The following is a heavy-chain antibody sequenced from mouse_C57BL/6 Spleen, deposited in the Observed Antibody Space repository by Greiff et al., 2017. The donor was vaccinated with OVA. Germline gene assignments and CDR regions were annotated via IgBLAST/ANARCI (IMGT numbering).Heavy chain of an antibody. J-gene: IGHJ4*01. CDR3: TTYYGSSEGMDY. Sequence: VQLQQSGAELVRPGASVKLSCTASGFNIKDYYMHWVKQRPEQGLEWIGRIDPEDGDTEYAPKFQGKATMTADTSSNTAYLQLSSLTSEDTAVYYCTTYYGSSEGMDYWGQGTSVTVSS. V-gene: IGHV14-1*01. D-gene: IGHD1-1*01. CDR2: IDPEDGDT. CDR1: GFNIKDYY.